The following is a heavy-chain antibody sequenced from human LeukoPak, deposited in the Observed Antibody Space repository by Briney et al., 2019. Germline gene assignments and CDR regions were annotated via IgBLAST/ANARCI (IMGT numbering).Heavy chain of an antibody. CDR3: AIVPITIFGVDWFDP. J-gene: IGHJ5*02. Sequence: ASVKVSCKASGYIFTNYYMHWVRQAPGQGLEWMGWINPNSGGTNYAQKFQGRVTMTRDTSISTAYMELSRLRSDDTAVYYCAIVPITIFGVDWFDPWGQGTLVTVSS. D-gene: IGHD3-3*01. CDR2: INPNSGGT. CDR1: GYIFTNYY. V-gene: IGHV1-2*02.